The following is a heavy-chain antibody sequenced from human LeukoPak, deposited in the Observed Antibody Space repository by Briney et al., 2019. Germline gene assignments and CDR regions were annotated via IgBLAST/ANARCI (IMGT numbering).Heavy chain of an antibody. CDR1: GFTFSSYA. CDR3: AKDPLKDYYDSSGYYYGGYYFDY. J-gene: IGHJ4*02. D-gene: IGHD3-22*01. V-gene: IGHV3-23*01. CDR2: ISGRCGST. Sequence: GGSLRLSCAASGFTFSSYAVSWVRQASGRGLGGGSAISGRCGSTYYADSVKGRFKLSRENYKNTLYLQMNSLRAEDKAVYYCAKDPLKDYYDSSGYYYGGYYFDYWGQGTLVTVSS.